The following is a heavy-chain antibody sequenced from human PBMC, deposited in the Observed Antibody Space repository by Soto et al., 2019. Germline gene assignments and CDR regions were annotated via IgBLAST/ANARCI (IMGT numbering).Heavy chain of an antibody. Sequence: GGSLRLSCAASGFTFSSYGMHWVRQAPGKGLEWVAVISYDGSNKYYADSVKGRFTISRDNSKNTLYLQMNSLRAEDTAVYYCAKDTHDIAARPRPLDYWGQGTLVTVAS. CDR3: AKDTHDIAARPRPLDY. CDR2: ISYDGSNK. V-gene: IGHV3-30*18. J-gene: IGHJ4*02. CDR1: GFTFSSYG. D-gene: IGHD6-6*01.